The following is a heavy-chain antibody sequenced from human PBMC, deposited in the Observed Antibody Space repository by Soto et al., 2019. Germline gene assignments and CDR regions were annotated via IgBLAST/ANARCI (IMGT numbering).Heavy chain of an antibody. V-gene: IGHV3-23*01. J-gene: IGHJ4*02. D-gene: IGHD2-15*01. CDR1: GFTFSSYA. Sequence: EVQLLESGGGLVQPGGSLRLSCAASGFTFSSYAMSWVRQAPGKGLEWVSAISGSGGSTYYADSVTGRFTISRDNSKNTLYLQMNSLRAEDTAVYYCAGGSTGTANCSGGSCYLVDYWGQGTPVTVSS. CDR3: AGGSTGTANCSGGSCYLVDY. CDR2: ISGSGGST.